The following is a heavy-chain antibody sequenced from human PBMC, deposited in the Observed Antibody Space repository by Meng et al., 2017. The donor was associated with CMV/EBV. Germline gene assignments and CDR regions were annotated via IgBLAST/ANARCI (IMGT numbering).Heavy chain of an antibody. V-gene: IGHV6-1*01. J-gene: IGHJ6*02. Sequence: SCAISGDSVSSNSAAWNWIRQSPSRGLEWLGRTYYRSRWYNDYAASVKSRITINSDTSKNQFSLQLNSVTPEDTAVYYRARDSDGLGYAGDLYYYYGMDVWGQGTTVTVSS. CDR1: GDSVSSNSAA. CDR3: ARDSDGLGYAGDLYYYYGMDV. CDR2: TYYRSRWYN. D-gene: IGHD3-16*01.